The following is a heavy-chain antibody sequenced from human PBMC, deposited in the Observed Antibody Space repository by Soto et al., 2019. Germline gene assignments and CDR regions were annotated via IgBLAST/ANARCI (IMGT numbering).Heavy chain of an antibody. V-gene: IGHV4-34*01. CDR2: INHSGST. CDR3: ARGKNYYDMPYGMDV. D-gene: IGHD3-3*01. J-gene: IGHJ6*02. CDR1: GGSRIGYY. Sequence: SETLSLTCAVYGGSRIGYYWSWIRQPPGKGLEWIGEINHSGSTNYNPSLKSRVTISVDTSKNQFSLKLSSVTAADTAVYYCARGKNYYDMPYGMDVWGQGTTVTVS.